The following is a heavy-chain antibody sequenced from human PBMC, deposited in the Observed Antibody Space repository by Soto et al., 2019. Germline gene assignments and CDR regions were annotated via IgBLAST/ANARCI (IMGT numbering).Heavy chain of an antibody. D-gene: IGHD3-10*01. CDR1: GFTFSSYE. J-gene: IGHJ4*02. V-gene: IGHV3-48*03. CDR2: ISSSGSTI. Sequence: GGSLRLSCAASGFTFSSYEMNWVRQARGKWLEWVSYISSSGSTIYYADSVKGRFTISRDNAKNSLYLQMNSLRAEDTAVYYCARSTFAPWGGMVREFDYWGQGTLVTVSS. CDR3: ARSTFAPWGGMVREFDY.